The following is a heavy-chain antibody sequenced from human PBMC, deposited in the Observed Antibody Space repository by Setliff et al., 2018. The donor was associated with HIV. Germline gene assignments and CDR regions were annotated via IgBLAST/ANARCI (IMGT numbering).Heavy chain of an antibody. J-gene: IGHJ4*02. CDR3: ARVERDYGDYVRPSD. D-gene: IGHD4-17*01. V-gene: IGHV1-24*01. Sequence: ASVKVSCKVSGYSLTDLSIHWVRQAPGNGLEWMGGFDPEAGETIYAQKFQGRVTMTEDASTDTAYMELNNVTSEDTAIYYCARVERDYGDYVRPSDWGQGTLVTVSS. CDR2: FDPEAGET. CDR1: GYSLTDLS.